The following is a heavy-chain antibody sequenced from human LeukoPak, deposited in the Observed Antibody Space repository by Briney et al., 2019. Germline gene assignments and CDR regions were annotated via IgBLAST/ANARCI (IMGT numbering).Heavy chain of an antibody. Sequence: SETLSLTCTVSGGSISSSSYYWGWIRQPPGKGLEWIGSIYYSGCTYYNPSLKSRVTISVDTSKNQFSLKLSSVTAADTAVYYCARDRVGNWNRYFDYWGQGTLVTVSS. CDR3: ARDRVGNWNRYFDY. J-gene: IGHJ4*02. CDR1: GGSISSSSYY. CDR2: IYYSGCT. V-gene: IGHV4-39*07. D-gene: IGHD1-20*01.